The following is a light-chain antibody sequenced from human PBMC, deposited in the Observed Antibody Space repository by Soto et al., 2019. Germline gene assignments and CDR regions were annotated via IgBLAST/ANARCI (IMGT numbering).Light chain of an antibody. J-gene: IGLJ3*02. Sequence: QSALTQPASVSGSPGQSITISCTGTSSDVGGYNYVSWYQQHPGKAPKLMIYEVSNRPSGVSNRCSGSKSGNTASLTISGLQDEDEADDYCSSYTSSSTLVFGGGTKVTVL. CDR2: EVS. CDR3: SSYTSSSTLV. CDR1: SSDVGGYNY. V-gene: IGLV2-14*01.